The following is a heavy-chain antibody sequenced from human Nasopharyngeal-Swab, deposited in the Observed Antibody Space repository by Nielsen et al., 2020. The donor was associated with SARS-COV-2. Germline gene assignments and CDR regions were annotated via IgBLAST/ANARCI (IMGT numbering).Heavy chain of an antibody. V-gene: IGHV3-7*01. J-gene: IGHJ6*02. CDR1: GFTFNIFG. CDR2: IKEDGSAK. Sequence: GESLKISCAASGFTFNIFGIHWVRQAPGKGLEWVANIKEDGSAKNYVDSVRGRFTISRDNPKNSVYLQMNSLRADDTAVYYCARDTYCSGGTCYGYGMAVWGQGTTVTVSS. D-gene: IGHD2-15*01. CDR3: ARDTYCSGGTCYGYGMAV.